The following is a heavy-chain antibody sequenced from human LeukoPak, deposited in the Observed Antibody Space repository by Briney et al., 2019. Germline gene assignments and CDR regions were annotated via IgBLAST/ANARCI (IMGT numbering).Heavy chain of an antibody. CDR2: IYSTGST. CDR1: GFTVSANY. Sequence: GGSLRLSCVASGFTVSANYMSWVRQAPGKGLECVSVIYSTGSTNYADSVKGRFTISRDNSKNTLYLQMNTLRAEDTAVYYCAAYSSGRQIYYFDYWGQGTLVTVSS. D-gene: IGHD6-19*01. CDR3: AAYSSGRQIYYFDY. J-gene: IGHJ4*02. V-gene: IGHV3-66*01.